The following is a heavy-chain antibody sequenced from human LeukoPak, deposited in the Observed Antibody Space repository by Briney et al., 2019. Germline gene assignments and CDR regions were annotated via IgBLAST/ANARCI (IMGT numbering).Heavy chain of an antibody. CDR1: GFTFSSYS. D-gene: IGHD2-2*02. J-gene: IGHJ6*02. CDR2: ISSSSSYI. Sequence: GGSLRLSCAASGFTFSSYSMNWVRQAPGKGLEWVSSISSSSSYIYYADSVKGRFTISRDNAKNSLYLQMNSLRAEDTAVYYWARDGGPDIVVVPAAIRVGMDVWGQGTTVTVSS. CDR3: ARDGGPDIVVVPAAIRVGMDV. V-gene: IGHV3-21*01.